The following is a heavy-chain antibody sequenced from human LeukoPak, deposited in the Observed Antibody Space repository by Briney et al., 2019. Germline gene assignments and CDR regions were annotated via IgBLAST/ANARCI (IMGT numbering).Heavy chain of an antibody. CDR2: ITAYSDNT. CDR1: GYTFTSYG. V-gene: IGHV1-18*01. Sequence: GASVKVSCKASGYTFTSYGISWVRQAPGQGLEWMGWITAYSDNTNYAQKLQGRVTMTTDTSTSTAYMELRSLRSDDTAVYYCARALLWFGEPSHIDYWGQGTLVTASS. J-gene: IGHJ4*02. D-gene: IGHD3-10*01. CDR3: ARALLWFGEPSHIDY.